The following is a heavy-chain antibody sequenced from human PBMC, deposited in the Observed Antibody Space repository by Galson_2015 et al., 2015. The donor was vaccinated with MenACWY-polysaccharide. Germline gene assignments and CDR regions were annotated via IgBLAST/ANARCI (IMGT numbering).Heavy chain of an antibody. D-gene: IGHD2-2*01. CDR2: INIDASGT. CDR1: GLTFSSYW. CDR3: ARAPPHHCSATSCPGRNAFDI. J-gene: IGHJ3*02. Sequence: SLRLSCAASGLTFSSYWLHWVRQAPGKGLVWVTRINIDASGTSYADSVKGRFTICRDNAKNTLYLQMNSLRAEDTAVYYCARAPPHHCSATSCPGRNAFDIWGQGTMVTVSS. V-gene: IGHV3-74*01.